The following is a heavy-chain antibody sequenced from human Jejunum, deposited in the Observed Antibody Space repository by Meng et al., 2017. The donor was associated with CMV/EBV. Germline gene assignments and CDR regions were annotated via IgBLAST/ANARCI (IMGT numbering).Heavy chain of an antibody. Sequence: CKSSGYTVTGYYIHWVRQAPGQGLEWMGWINPNSGDTNYAQKFQGWVTMTRDTSISTAYMELTRLTSYDTGVYYCVRQDSTSWDFDFWGQGTLVTVSS. CDR2: INPNSGDT. CDR3: VRQDSTSWDFDF. D-gene: IGHD6-6*01. CDR1: GYTVTGYY. J-gene: IGHJ4*02. V-gene: IGHV1-2*04.